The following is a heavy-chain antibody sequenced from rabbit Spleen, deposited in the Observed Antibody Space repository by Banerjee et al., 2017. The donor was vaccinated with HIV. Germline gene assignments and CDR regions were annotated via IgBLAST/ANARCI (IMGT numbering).Heavy chain of an antibody. CDR1: GVSFSSNHY. Sequence: QSLEESGGDLVKPGASLTLTCTASGVSFSSNHYMCWVRQAPGKGLEWIACIEGGSSAFSYFASWAKGRFTISKTSSTTVTLQMTSLTAADTATYFCARNYVNAFDPWGPGTLVTV. J-gene: IGHJ2*01. D-gene: IGHD1-1*01. CDR3: ARNYVNAFDP. V-gene: IGHV1S40*01. CDR2: IEGGSSAFS.